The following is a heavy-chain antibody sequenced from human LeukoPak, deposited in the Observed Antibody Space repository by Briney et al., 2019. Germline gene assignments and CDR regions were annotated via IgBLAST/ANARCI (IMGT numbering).Heavy chain of an antibody. J-gene: IGHJ5*02. CDR3: ARHELTGFSSAHWFDP. CDR2: IYYSGTT. CDR1: GGSVSTNNYY. Sequence: KPSETLSLTCTVSGGSVSTNNYYWGWIRQSPGKGLEWIGSIYYSGTTYYNPSLKSPVTISVDTSKNQISLELNSVTAADTGLYYCARHELTGFSSAHWFDPWGQGTLVTVSS. V-gene: IGHV4-39*01. D-gene: IGHD6-25*01.